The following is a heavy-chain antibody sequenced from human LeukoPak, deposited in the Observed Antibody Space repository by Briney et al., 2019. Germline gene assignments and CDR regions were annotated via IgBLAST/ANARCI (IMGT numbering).Heavy chain of an antibody. CDR3: ARLIAAAGTHYYMDV. D-gene: IGHD6-13*01. CDR2: IYYSGST. Sequence: PSETLSLTCTVSGGSISSYYWSWIRQPPGKGLEWIGYIYYSGSTNYNPSLKSRVTISVDTSKNQFSLKLSSVTAADTAVYYCARLIAAAGTHYYMDVWGKGTTVTISS. V-gene: IGHV4-59*12. J-gene: IGHJ6*03. CDR1: GGSISSYY.